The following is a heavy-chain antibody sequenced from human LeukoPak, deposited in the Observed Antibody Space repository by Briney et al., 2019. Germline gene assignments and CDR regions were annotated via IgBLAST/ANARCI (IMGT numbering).Heavy chain of an antibody. CDR2: IYYSGNT. CDR1: GGSISSYY. J-gene: IGHJ5*02. D-gene: IGHD2-15*01. V-gene: IGHV4-59*01. Sequence: PSETLSLTCTVSGGSISSYYWSWIRQPPGKGLEWIGYIYYSGNTNYNPSLKSRVTISVDTSKNQFSLKLNSVTAADTAVYYCARTLSACSGGSYSVWFDPWGQGTLVTASS. CDR3: ARTLSACSGGSYSVWFDP.